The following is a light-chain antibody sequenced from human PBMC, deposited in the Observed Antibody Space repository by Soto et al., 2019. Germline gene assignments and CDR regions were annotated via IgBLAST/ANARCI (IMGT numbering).Light chain of an antibody. CDR1: SSNIGAGYD. J-gene: IGLJ1*01. CDR2: GNS. CDR3: QSYDSSLSGSEV. Sequence: QSVLTQPPSVSGAPGQRVTISCTGSSSNIGAGYDVHWYQKLPGTAPKLLIYGNSNRPSGVADRFSGSKSGTSASLAITGLQAEDGADYYCQSYDSSLSGSEVFGTGTKLTVL. V-gene: IGLV1-40*01.